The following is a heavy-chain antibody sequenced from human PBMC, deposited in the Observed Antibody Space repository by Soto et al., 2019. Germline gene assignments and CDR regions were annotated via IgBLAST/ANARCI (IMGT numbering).Heavy chain of an antibody. CDR1: DLPFGSYP. D-gene: IGHD1-26*01. Sequence: GGPLNPSWPPSDLPFGSYPSTWAPKPPGKGLEWVALISYDGSDKDYADSVKGRFTISRDNSRNTLFLQMNSLRAEDTAVYYCARGFSVGATTLDYWGQGTLVTVSS. J-gene: IGHJ4*02. CDR2: ISYDGSDK. V-gene: IGHV3-30-3*01. CDR3: ARGFSVGATTLDY.